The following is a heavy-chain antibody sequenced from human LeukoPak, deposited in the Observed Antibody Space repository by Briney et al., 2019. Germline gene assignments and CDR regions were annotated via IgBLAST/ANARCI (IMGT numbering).Heavy chain of an antibody. CDR2: VGP. CDR3: ARGAPRGVWNFYFDY. J-gene: IGHJ4*02. Sequence: RASVTVSCKASGYAFSSYGIGWVRQAPGQGLEWMGWVGPSQKFQGRVTMTTDTSTNTAYLELRTLRSDDTAVYYCARGAPRGVWNFYFDYWGQGTLVTVSS. D-gene: IGHD1-7*01. V-gene: IGHV1-18*01. CDR1: GYAFSSYG.